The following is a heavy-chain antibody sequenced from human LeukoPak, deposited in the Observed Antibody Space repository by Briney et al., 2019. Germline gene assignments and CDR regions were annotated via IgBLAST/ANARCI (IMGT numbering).Heavy chain of an antibody. Sequence: GGSLRLSCAASGFTFSDYYMSWLRQAPGQGLAWLPCISSSGNTIYDADFVKGRFTISRDNAKNSLYLQMNSLRAEDTAVYYCARERMVRGVMTTDAFHIWGQGTMVTVSS. CDR1: GFTFSDYY. V-gene: IGHV3-11*01. D-gene: IGHD3-10*01. CDR2: ISSSGNTI. CDR3: ARERMVRGVMTTDAFHI. J-gene: IGHJ3*02.